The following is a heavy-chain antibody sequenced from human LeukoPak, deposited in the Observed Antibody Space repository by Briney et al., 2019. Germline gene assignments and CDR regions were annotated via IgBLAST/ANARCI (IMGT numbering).Heavy chain of an antibody. Sequence: SETLSLTCTVSGGSVSSVAYYWGWIRQPPGKGLEWIATIHNTGSTYYNPSLKSRITISIDASRNQISLELNSVTAADTAIYYCAKSHLGVPHDYWGQGTLVTVSS. V-gene: IGHV4-39*01. CDR2: IHNTGST. CDR3: AKSHLGVPHDY. J-gene: IGHJ4*02. CDR1: GGSVSSVAYY. D-gene: IGHD3-3*01.